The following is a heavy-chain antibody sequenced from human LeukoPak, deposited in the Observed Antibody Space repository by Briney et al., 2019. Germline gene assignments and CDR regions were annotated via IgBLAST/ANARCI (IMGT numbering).Heavy chain of an antibody. V-gene: IGHV4-34*01. CDR2: INHSGST. CDR1: GGSFSGYY. Sequence: SETLSLTCAVYGGSFSGYYWSWIRQPPGRGLEWIGEINHSGSTNYNPSLKSRVTISVDTSKNQFSLKLSSVTAADTAVYYCARDGTKYSSSWYEADHWGQGTLVTVSS. J-gene: IGHJ4*02. CDR3: ARDGTKYSSSWYEADH. D-gene: IGHD6-13*01.